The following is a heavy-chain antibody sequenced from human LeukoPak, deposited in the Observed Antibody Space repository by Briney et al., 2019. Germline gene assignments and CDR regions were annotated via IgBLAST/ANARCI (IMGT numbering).Heavy chain of an antibody. D-gene: IGHD2-15*01. CDR1: GGSFSGYY. V-gene: IGHV4-34*01. Sequence: PSETLSLTCAVYGGSFSGYYWSWIRQPPGKGLEWIGSIYYSGSTYYNPSLKSRVTISVDTSKNQFSLKLSSVTAADTAVYYCASLLENGYCSGGSCYYYYYMDVWGKGTTVTVSS. J-gene: IGHJ6*03. CDR3: ASLLENGYCSGGSCYYYYYMDV. CDR2: IYYSGST.